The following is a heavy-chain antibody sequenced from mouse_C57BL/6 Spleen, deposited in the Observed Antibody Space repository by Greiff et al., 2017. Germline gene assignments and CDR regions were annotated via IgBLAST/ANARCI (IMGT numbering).Heavy chain of an antibody. CDR2: ISSGSSTI. D-gene: IGHD2-3*01. J-gene: IGHJ4*01. V-gene: IGHV5-17*01. CDR3: AREEDGYYVDAMGC. CDR1: GFTFSDYG. Sequence: EVQVVESGGGLVKPGGSLKLSCAASGFTFSDYGMHWVRQAPEKGLEWVAYISSGSSTIYYADTVKGRFTITGDNAKNTLYLQMTSLRSEDTAMYYCAREEDGYYVDAMGCWGQGASVTVAS.